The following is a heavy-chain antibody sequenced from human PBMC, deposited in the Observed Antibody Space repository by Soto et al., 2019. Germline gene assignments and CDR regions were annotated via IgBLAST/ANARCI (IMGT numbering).Heavy chain of an antibody. J-gene: IGHJ4*02. CDR1: GFTFSSYG. CDR3: ARVPYSSSYYFDY. Sequence: GGSLSLSCAASGFTFSSYGMHWVRQAPGKGLEWVAVIWYDGSNKYYADSVKGRFTISRDNSKNTLYLQMNSLRAEDTAVYYCARVPYSSSYYFDYWGQGTLVTVSS. CDR2: IWYDGSNK. V-gene: IGHV3-33*01. D-gene: IGHD6-6*01.